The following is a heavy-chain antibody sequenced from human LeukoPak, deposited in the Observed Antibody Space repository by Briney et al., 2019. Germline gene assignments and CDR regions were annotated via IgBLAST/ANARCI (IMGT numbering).Heavy chain of an antibody. V-gene: IGHV4-59*01. D-gene: IGHD4-17*01. J-gene: IGHJ5*02. CDR1: GGSIKDYY. CDR2: ISNSGTT. CDR3: ARVVRGAVTSNWFDP. Sequence: SETLSLTCTVSGGSIKDYYWARIRQAPGEGLEWIGYISNSGTTDYNPSLKSRVTMPVDTSKNEFSLKLTSVTAADTAIYYCARVVRGAVTSNWFDPWGQGTLVTVSS.